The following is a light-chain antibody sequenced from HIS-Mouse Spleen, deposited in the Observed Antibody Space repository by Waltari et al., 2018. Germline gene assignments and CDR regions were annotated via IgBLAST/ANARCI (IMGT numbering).Light chain of an antibody. CDR1: NIGSKS. V-gene: IGLV3-21*03. J-gene: IGLJ2*01. CDR2: DDI. CDR3: QVWDSSSDHVV. Sequence: SYVLTQPPSVSVAPGKTARITCGGNNIGSKSVHWDQQKPGPAPALVVYDDIARPSGIPERFSGSNSGNTATLTISRVEAGDEADFYCQVWDSSSDHVVFGGGTKLTVL.